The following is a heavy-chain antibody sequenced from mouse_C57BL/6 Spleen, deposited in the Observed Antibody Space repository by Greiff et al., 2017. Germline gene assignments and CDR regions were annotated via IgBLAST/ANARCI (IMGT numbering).Heavy chain of an antibody. D-gene: IGHD1-1*01. V-gene: IGHV5-6*01. CDR2: ISSGGSYT. CDR3: ARHEDYGSSLWYFDV. Sequence: EVKVVESGGDLVKPGGSLKLSCAASGFTFSSYGMSWVRQTPDKRLEWVATISSGGSYTYYPDSVKGRFTISRDNAKNTLYLQMSSLKSEDTAMYYCARHEDYGSSLWYFDVWGTGTTVTVSS. CDR1: GFTFSSYG. J-gene: IGHJ1*03.